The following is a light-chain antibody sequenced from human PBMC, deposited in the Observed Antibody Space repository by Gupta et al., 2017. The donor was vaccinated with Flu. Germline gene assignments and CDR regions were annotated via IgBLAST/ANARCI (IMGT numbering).Light chain of an antibody. CDR2: DVS. CDR3: SSYTSSSTRV. CDR1: NSDIGGFNY. J-gene: IGLJ3*02. V-gene: IGLV2-14*03. Sequence: SSTIACTGTNSDIGGFNYVSWYQQLPGKAPKLVIYDVSNRPSGVSNRFSGSKSGNAASLTISGLQAEDEAEYYCSSYTSSSTRVFGGGTKLTVL.